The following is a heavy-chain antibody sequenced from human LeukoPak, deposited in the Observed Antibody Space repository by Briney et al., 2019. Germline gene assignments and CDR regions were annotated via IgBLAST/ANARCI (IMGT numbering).Heavy chain of an antibody. CDR2: IGGDGRGR. V-gene: IGHV3-23*01. CDR3: AKKSSAIVVVTAY. J-gene: IGHJ4*02. CDR1: GFTFSSYA. D-gene: IGHD3-22*01. Sequence: PGGSLRLSCAASGFTFSSYAMTWVRQAPGKGLEWVSAIGGDGRGRDYADSVKGRFTISRDNSKNTLYLQMNSLRAEDTAVYYCAKKSSAIVVVTAYWGQGTLVTVSS.